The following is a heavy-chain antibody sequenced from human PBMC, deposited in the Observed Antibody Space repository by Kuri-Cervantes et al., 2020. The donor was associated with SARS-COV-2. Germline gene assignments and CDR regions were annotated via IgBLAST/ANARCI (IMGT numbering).Heavy chain of an antibody. CDR3: ARGVTPNYGMDV. V-gene: IGHV1-2*04. D-gene: IGHD2-21*02. CDR1: GYTFTGYY. CDR2: INPNSGGT. J-gene: IGHJ6*01. Sequence: ASVKVSCKASGYTFTGYYTHWVRQAPGQGLEWMGWINPNSGGTNYAQKFQGWVTMTRDTSISTAYMELSRLRSDDTAVYYCARGVTPNYGMDVWGKGPRSPSPQ.